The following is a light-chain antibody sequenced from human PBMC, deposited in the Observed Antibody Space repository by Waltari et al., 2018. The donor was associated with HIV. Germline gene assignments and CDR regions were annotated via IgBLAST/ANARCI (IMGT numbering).Light chain of an antibody. CDR3: CSYAGSSTVV. CDR2: EGS. J-gene: IGLJ2*01. V-gene: IGLV2-23*01. Sequence: QSALTQPASVSGSPGKSITISCTGTSRDVGSYTLVSWYQQHPGKAPKLMIYEGSKRPSGVSNRFSGSKSGNTASLTISGLQAEDEADYYCCSYAGSSTVVFGGGTKLTVL. CDR1: SRDVGSYTL.